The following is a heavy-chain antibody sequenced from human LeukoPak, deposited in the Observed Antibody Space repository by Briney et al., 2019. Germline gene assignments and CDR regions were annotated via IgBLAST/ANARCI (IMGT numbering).Heavy chain of an antibody. V-gene: IGHV1-69*13. CDR3: ARDGGTDYYDSSGYYPLDY. CDR2: IIPIFGTA. Sequence: SVKVSCKASGGTFSSYAISWVRQAPGQGLEWMGGIIPIFGTANYAQKFQGRVTITADESTSTAYMELSSLRSEDTAVYYCARDGGTDYYDSSGYYPLDYWGQGTLVTVSS. D-gene: IGHD3-22*01. CDR1: GGTFSSYA. J-gene: IGHJ4*02.